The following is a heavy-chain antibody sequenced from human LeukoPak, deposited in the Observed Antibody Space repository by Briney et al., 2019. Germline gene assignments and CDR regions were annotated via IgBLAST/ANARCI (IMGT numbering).Heavy chain of an antibody. D-gene: IGHD5-24*01. J-gene: IGHJ4*02. Sequence: GASVKVSCKASGGTFSSYAISWVRQAPGQGLEWMGGIIPIFGTANYAQKFQGRVTITADESTSTAYMELSSLRSEDTAVYYCARLIGGRQEMATTVTDYWGQGTLVTVSS. CDR2: IIPIFGTA. CDR3: ARLIGGRQEMATTVTDY. V-gene: IGHV1-69*13. CDR1: GGTFSSYA.